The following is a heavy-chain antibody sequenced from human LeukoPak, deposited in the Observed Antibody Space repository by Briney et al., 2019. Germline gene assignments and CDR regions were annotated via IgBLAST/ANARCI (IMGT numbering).Heavy chain of an antibody. CDR1: GFTFSSYA. CDR3: ARVRSAAAGPLDY. Sequence: GGSLRLSCAASGFTFSSYAMSWVRQAPGKGPEWVSAISGSGGSTYYADSVKGRFTISRDNSKNTLYLQMNRLRADDTAVYHCARVRSAAAGPLDYWGQGTLVTVSS. V-gene: IGHV3-23*01. J-gene: IGHJ4*02. CDR2: ISGSGGST. D-gene: IGHD6-13*01.